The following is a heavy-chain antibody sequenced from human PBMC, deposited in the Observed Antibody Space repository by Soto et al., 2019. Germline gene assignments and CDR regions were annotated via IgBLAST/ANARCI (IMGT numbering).Heavy chain of an antibody. Sequence: QVVLLQSGAEVKEPGSSVRVSCEVSGSTFNNFAFSWVRQAPGHGPEWMGGIVVISNTADYSQRFQDRVTITADTSTNTLYMELGSLTFEDTAVYYCARAIKRWEVHYYFDYWGQGTLVNVSS. J-gene: IGHJ4*02. CDR3: ARAIKRWEVHYYFDY. D-gene: IGHD1-26*01. CDR1: GSTFNNFA. CDR2: IVVISNTA. V-gene: IGHV1-69*06.